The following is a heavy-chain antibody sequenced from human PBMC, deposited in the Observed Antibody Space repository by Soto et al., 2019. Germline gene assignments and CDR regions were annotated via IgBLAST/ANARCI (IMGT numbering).Heavy chain of an antibody. V-gene: IGHV4-4*07. CDR3: ARGPYRSGWNVVDD. CDR1: GASITSYA. Sequence: SETLSLTCTVSGASITSYAWSWIRQPAGKGLEWIGRLYSSGNTDYNPSFKSRLTMSSDTSKNLFSLKVNSVTATDTAVYYCARGPYRSGWNVVDDWRQGTLVTVSS. J-gene: IGHJ4*02. D-gene: IGHD6-19*01. CDR2: LYSSGNT.